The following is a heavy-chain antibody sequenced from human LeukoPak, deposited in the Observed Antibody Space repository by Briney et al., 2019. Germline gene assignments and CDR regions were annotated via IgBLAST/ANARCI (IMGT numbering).Heavy chain of an antibody. Sequence: ASVKVSCKASGYTFTSYYMHWVRQAPGQGLEWMGIINPSGGSTSYAQKFQGRVTMTRDTSTSTVYVELSSLRSEDTAVYYCARASRGVWFGELTNYWGQGTLVTVSS. J-gene: IGHJ4*02. CDR1: GYTFTSYY. D-gene: IGHD3-10*01. V-gene: IGHV1-46*01. CDR3: ARASRGVWFGELTNY. CDR2: INPSGGST.